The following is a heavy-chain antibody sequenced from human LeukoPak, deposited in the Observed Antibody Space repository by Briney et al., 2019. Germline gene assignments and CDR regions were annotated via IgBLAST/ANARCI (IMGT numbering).Heavy chain of an antibody. CDR2: IYYSGTT. D-gene: IGHD5-12*01. CDR1: GGSISSSSYY. CDR3: ARQFHGSGYVDDL. Sequence: SETLSLTCRVSGGSISSSSYYWGWIRRPPGKGLEWLASIYYSGTTHYNPALKSRVTMSVDTSKNQFSLKLSAVTAADTAVYYCARQFHGSGYVDDLWGQGTLVTVSS. V-gene: IGHV4-39*01. J-gene: IGHJ5*02.